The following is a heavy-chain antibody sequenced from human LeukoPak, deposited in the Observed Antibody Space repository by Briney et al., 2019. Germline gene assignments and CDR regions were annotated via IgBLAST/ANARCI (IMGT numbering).Heavy chain of an antibody. D-gene: IGHD2-2*01. V-gene: IGHV1-18*01. CDR2: ISAYNGNT. CDR3: ARSSIVVVPAASYYFDY. Sequence: ASVKVSCKASGYTFTSYGISWVRQAPGQGLEWMGWISAYNGNTNYAQKLQGRVTMTIDTSTSTAYMELRSLRSDDTAVYYCARSSIVVVPAASYYFDYWGQGTLVTVSS. CDR1: GYTFTSYG. J-gene: IGHJ4*02.